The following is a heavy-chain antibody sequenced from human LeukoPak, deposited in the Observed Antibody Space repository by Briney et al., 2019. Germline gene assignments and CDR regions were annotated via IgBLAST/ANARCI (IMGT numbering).Heavy chain of an antibody. CDR2: ISYDGSNK. J-gene: IGHJ4*02. CDR1: GFTFSNYA. CDR3: ARGGYYYGSGSYVGN. V-gene: IGHV3-30-3*01. D-gene: IGHD3-10*01. Sequence: PGRSLRLSCAASGFTFSNYAMHWVRQAPGKGPEWVAVISYDGSNKYYADSVKGRFTISRDNSKNTLYLQMNSLRAEDTAVFYCARGGYYYGSGSYVGNWGQGTLVTVSS.